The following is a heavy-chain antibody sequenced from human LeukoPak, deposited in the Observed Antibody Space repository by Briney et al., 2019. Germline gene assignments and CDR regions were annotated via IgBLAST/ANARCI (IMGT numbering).Heavy chain of an antibody. J-gene: IGHJ6*03. D-gene: IGHD3-22*01. CDR2: ISSSGSTI. Sequence: GGSLRLSCADSGFTFSDYYMSWIRHAPGKGLEWVSYISSSGSTIYYADSVKGRFTVSRDNAKNSLYLQMNSLRAEDTAVYYCARNYYDSSGYPYYYYYMDVWGKGTTVTISS. CDR1: GFTFSDYY. V-gene: IGHV3-11*01. CDR3: ARNYYDSSGYPYYYYYMDV.